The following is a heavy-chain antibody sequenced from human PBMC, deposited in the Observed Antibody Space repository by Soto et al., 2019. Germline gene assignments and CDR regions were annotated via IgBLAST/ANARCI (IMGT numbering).Heavy chain of an antibody. J-gene: IGHJ5*02. CDR1: GYSFTSYW. Sequence: PGESLKISCKGSGYSFTSYWIGWVRQMPGKGLEWMGIIYPGDSDTRYSPSFQGQVTISADKSISTAYLQWSSLKASDTAMYYCARSPDLWFGETKKYNWFDPWGQGTLVTVSS. CDR2: IYPGDSDT. CDR3: ARSPDLWFGETKKYNWFDP. D-gene: IGHD3-10*01. V-gene: IGHV5-51*01.